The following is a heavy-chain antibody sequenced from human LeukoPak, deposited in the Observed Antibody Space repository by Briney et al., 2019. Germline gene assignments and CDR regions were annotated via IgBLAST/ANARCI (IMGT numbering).Heavy chain of an antibody. V-gene: IGHV3-74*01. CDR1: GFTFSSHW. J-gene: IGHJ4*02. CDR2: TNTDGSST. Sequence: GGSLRLSCAASGFTFSSHWMHWVRQAPGKGLVWVSRTNTDGSSTSYADSVKGRFTISRDNAKNTLYLQMNSLRAVDTAVYFCARVPGGNSYGPFDYWGQGTLVTVSS. CDR3: ARVPGGNSYGPFDY. D-gene: IGHD5-18*01.